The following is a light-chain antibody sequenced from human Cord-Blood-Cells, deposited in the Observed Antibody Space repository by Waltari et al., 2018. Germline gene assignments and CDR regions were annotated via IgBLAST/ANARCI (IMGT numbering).Light chain of an antibody. Sequence: QPMPIQPPPASGTPGQRVPISCSCTYSTVARNYVYLYHHPPGTAPKLLMYMKNQRPAGVPDRFSGSKSGTSASLAISGLRSEDEADYYCAACDDSLSGPVFGGGTKLTVL. CDR1: YSTVARNY. J-gene: IGLJ3*02. V-gene: IGLV1-47*01. CDR3: AACDDSLSGPV. CDR2: MKN.